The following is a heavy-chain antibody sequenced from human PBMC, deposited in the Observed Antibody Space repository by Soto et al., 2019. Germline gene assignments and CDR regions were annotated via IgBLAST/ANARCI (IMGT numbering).Heavy chain of an antibody. J-gene: IGHJ5*02. CDR2: ISSSSRTI. D-gene: IGHD3-22*01. V-gene: IGHV3-48*02. Sequence: EVQLVESGGGLVQPGGSLRLSCAASGFTFSSYSMNWVRQAPGKGLEWVSYISSSSRTIYYADSVKGRFTISRDNAKNSLYLQMNSLRDEDTAVYYCARGPPNYYDSSGYSIGWFDPWGQGTLVTVSS. CDR3: ARGPPNYYDSSGYSIGWFDP. CDR1: GFTFSSYS.